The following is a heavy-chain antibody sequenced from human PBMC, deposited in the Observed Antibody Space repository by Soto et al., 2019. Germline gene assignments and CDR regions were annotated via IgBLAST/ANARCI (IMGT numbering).Heavy chain of an antibody. Sequence: GGSLRLSCAASGFTFSSYWMSWVRQAPGKGLEWVANIKQDGSEKYYVDSVKGRFTIARDNAKNSLYLQMNSLRSEDTAVYYCARLQPEDYDIFTGYSDNCFDPWGQGTLVTVSS. CDR3: ARLQPEDYDIFTGYSDNCFDP. J-gene: IGHJ5*02. CDR1: GFTFSSYW. V-gene: IGHV3-7*01. D-gene: IGHD3-9*01. CDR2: IKQDGSEK.